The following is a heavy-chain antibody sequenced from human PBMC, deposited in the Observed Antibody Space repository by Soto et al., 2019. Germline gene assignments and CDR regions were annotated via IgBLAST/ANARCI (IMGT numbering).Heavy chain of an antibody. V-gene: IGHV3-30*03. CDR3: ARGGHEHIVVVTAIWEHIDY. CDR1: GFTFSSYG. CDR2: ISYDGSNK. J-gene: IGHJ4*02. Sequence: QVQLVESGGGVVQPGGSLRLSCAASGFTFSSYGMHWVRQAPGKGLEWVAVISYDGSNKYYADSVKGRFTISRDNSKNTLYLQMNSLRAEDTAVYYCARGGHEHIVVVTAIWEHIDYWGQGTLVTVSS. D-gene: IGHD2-21*02.